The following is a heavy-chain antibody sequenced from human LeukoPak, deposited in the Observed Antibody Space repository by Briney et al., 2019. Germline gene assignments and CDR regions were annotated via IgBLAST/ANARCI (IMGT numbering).Heavy chain of an antibody. Sequence: GGSLRLSCAASGFTFSSYAMHWVRQAPGKGLEWVAVISYDGSNKYYADSVKGRFTISRDNSKNTLYLQMNSLRAEDTAVYYCARDSVVPAAIYYYYYMDVWGKGTTVTVSS. V-gene: IGHV3-30*01. CDR3: ARDSVVPAAIYYYYYMDV. CDR2: ISYDGSNK. J-gene: IGHJ6*03. D-gene: IGHD2-2*02. CDR1: GFTFSSYA.